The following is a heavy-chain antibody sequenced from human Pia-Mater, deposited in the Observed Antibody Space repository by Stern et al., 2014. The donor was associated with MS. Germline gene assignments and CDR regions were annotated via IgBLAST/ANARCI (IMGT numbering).Heavy chain of an antibody. V-gene: IGHV2-5*09. J-gene: IGHJ5*02. CDR2: LYWDDDN. CDR1: GVSLSTSGAG. Sequence: QVPLKESGPTLVKPTQTLTLTCTFSGVSLSTSGAGVTWIRQPPGKALERLAVLYWDDDNCNRPPLKTRLTITRDTSKSQVVLTMTSMDPVDTSTYYCAHLFSDASSSWFDPWGQGTLVTVPS. D-gene: IGHD6-6*01. CDR3: AHLFSDASSSWFDP.